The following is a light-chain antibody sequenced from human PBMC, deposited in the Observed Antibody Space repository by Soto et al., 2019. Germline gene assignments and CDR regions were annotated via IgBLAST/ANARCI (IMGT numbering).Light chain of an antibody. V-gene: IGKV3-15*01. CDR3: QQYNKWPLT. J-gene: IGKJ4*01. CDR2: HAS. Sequence: EIVMTQSPATLSVSPGERATLSCRASQSVSSNLAWYQQKPGQAPRLLIYHASTRATGIPARCSGSGSGTEFNLTISSLQSEDFAVYYCQQYNKWPLTFGGGTKVEIK. CDR1: QSVSSN.